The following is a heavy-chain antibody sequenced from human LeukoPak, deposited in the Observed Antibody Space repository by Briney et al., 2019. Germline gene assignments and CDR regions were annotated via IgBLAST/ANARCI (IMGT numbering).Heavy chain of an antibody. D-gene: IGHD5-18*01. Sequence: SETLSLTCAVSGGSISSGGYSWSWIRQPPGKGLEWIGYIYYSGSTYYNPSLKSRLTISVDTSKNQFSLKLSSVTAADTAVYYCARGDSGYSYGGIWGQGTLVTVSS. CDR2: IYYSGST. V-gene: IGHV4-30-4*07. CDR3: ARGDSGYSYGGI. J-gene: IGHJ3*02. CDR1: GGSISSGGYS.